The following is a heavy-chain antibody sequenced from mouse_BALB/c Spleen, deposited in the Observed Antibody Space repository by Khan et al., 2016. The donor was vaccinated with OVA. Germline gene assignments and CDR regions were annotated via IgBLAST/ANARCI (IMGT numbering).Heavy chain of an antibody. CDR2: ISSGSSTI. CDR3: ARDSNFDY. V-gene: IGHV5-17*02. Sequence: EVELVESGGGLVQPGGSRKLSCAASGFTFSRFGMHWVRQAPEKGLEWVAYISSGSSTIYYADTVRGRFTISRDHPKNTLFLQMTSLRSEDTSMYYCARDSNFDYWGKGTTLTVSS. CDR1: GFTFSRFG. J-gene: IGHJ2*01.